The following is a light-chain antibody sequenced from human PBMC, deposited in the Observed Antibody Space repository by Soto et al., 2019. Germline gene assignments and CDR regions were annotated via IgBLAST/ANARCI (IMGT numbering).Light chain of an antibody. V-gene: IGKV3-15*01. CDR2: GAS. Sequence: EIVLTQSPGTLSLSPGERATLSRSASQSVSSYLAWYQQKPGQAPRLLIYGASTRATGIPARFSGSGSGTEFTLTVSSLQSEDFATYYCQQSETYPLTFGQGTRLEI. J-gene: IGKJ5*01. CDR1: QSVSSY. CDR3: QQSETYPLT.